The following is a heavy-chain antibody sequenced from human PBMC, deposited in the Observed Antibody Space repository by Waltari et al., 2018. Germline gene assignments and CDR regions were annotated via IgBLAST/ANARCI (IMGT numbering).Heavy chain of an antibody. CDR3: ARSFDFWSGYSLGY. D-gene: IGHD3-3*01. V-gene: IGHV4-59*02. J-gene: IGHJ4*02. CDR2: ISHTGIT. Sequence: QVQLQESGPGLVKPSETLSLTCTVSGDSVNNYYWGWIRQSPGMRLEWIGYISHTGITRYSPSLKSRVTISVDTSKNQFSLRLESVSAADTAVYYCARSFDFWSGYSLGYWGQGTLVTVAS. CDR1: GDSVNNYY.